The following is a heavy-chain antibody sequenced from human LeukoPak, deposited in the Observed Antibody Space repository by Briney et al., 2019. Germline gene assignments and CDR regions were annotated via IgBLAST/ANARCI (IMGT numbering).Heavy chain of an antibody. CDR2: INPSGGST. CDR3: AREFYPPFTMVRVSWFDP. Sequence: ASVKVSCKASGYTFTSYYMHWVRQAPGQGLEWMGLINPSGGSTSYAQKFQGRVTMTRDTSTSTVYMELSSLRSEDTAVYYCAREFYPPFTMVRVSWFDPWGQGTLVTVSS. D-gene: IGHD3-10*01. CDR1: GYTFTSYY. V-gene: IGHV1-46*01. J-gene: IGHJ5*02.